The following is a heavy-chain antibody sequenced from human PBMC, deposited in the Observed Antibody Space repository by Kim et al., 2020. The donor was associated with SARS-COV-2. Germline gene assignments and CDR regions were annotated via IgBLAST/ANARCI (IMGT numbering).Heavy chain of an antibody. CDR2: ISGNGDST. J-gene: IGHJ4*02. CDR1: GFTFSSRA. V-gene: IGHV3-23*01. Sequence: GGSLRLSCAASGFTFSSRAMSWVRQAPGKGLEWVAVISGNGDSTYYADSVKGRFTISRDDSKNTLYLQMNSLRAEDTAVYYCAKGQTASCYSCSDYWGQGTLVTVSS. D-gene: IGHD2-2*01. CDR3: AKGQTASCYSCSDY.